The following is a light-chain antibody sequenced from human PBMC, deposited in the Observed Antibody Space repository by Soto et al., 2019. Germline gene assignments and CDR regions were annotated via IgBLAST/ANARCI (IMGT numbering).Light chain of an antibody. Sequence: EIVLTQSPGTLSLSPGERATLSCRASQSVSSIYLAWYQQKPGQAPRLLIYGASSRATGIPDRFSGSGSGTDFTLTISSLQSEDFAVYYCQQYNNWPPLTFGGGTKVEIK. J-gene: IGKJ4*01. CDR3: QQYNNWPPLT. CDR2: GAS. V-gene: IGKV3-20*01. CDR1: QSVSSIY.